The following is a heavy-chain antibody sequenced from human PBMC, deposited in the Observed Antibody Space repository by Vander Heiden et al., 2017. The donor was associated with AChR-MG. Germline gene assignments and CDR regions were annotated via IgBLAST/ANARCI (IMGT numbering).Heavy chain of an antibody. V-gene: IGHV4-34*01. CDR1: GGSFSGYY. D-gene: IGHD2-2*01. Sequence: QVQLQQWGAGLLKPSETLSLTCAVYGGSFSGYYWSWIRQPPGKGLEWIGEINHSGSTNYNPSLKSRVTISVDTSKNQFSLKLSSVTAADTAVYYCARVAGRRYCSSTSCLNWFDPWGQGTLVTVSS. CDR2: INHSGST. J-gene: IGHJ5*02. CDR3: ARVAGRRYCSSTSCLNWFDP.